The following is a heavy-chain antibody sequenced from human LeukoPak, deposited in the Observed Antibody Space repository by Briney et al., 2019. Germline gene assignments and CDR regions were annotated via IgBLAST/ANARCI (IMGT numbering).Heavy chain of an antibody. CDR1: GGSFSGYY. V-gene: IGHV4-34*01. D-gene: IGHD3-22*01. J-gene: IGHJ4*02. CDR2: INHSGST. Sequence: PSETLSLTCAVYGGSFSGYYWSWIRQPPGKGLEWIGEINHSGSTNYNPSLKSRVTISVDTSKNQFSLKLSPVTAADTAVYYCARGTHNYDSSGSHYFDYWGQGTLVTVSS. CDR3: ARGTHNYDSSGSHYFDY.